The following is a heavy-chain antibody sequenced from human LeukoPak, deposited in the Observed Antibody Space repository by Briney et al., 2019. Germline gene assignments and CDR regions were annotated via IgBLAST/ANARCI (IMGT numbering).Heavy chain of an antibody. J-gene: IGHJ4*02. V-gene: IGHV3-43D*03. Sequence: GGSLRLSCAASGFTFDDYAMHWVRQAPGKGLEWVSLISWDGGSTYYADSVKGRFTISRDNSKNSLYLQMNSLRAEDTALYYCAKDSSSEGYYYDSSGSYTDYWGQGTLVTVSS. CDR1: GFTFDDYA. CDR3: AKDSSSEGYYYDSSGSYTDY. CDR2: ISWDGGST. D-gene: IGHD3-22*01.